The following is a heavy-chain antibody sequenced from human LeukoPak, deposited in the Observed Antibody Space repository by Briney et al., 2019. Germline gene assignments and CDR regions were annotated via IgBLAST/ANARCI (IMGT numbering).Heavy chain of an antibody. Sequence: SETLSLTCTVSGGSLSSYYWSWIRQPPGQGLEGIGYIYYSASTNYNPSLTSRVTISVDTSKNQYSLKLSSVTAADTAVYYCASSVAGPLYYYYMDVWGKGTTVTISS. CDR2: IYYSAST. J-gene: IGHJ6*03. CDR3: ASSVAGPLYYYYMDV. CDR1: GGSLSSYY. V-gene: IGHV4-59*01. D-gene: IGHD6-19*01.